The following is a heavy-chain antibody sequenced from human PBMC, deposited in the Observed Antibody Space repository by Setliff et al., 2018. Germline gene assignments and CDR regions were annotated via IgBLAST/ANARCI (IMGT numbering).Heavy chain of an antibody. D-gene: IGHD4-17*01. CDR3: ARADRLVTTTFDY. J-gene: IGHJ4*01. Sequence: GASVKVSCKASGYTFATYGISWVRQVPGQGLEWMGWINTKTGDPTYAQGYTGRFAFSLDTSDSATYLDISNLKAEDTATYYCARADRLVTTTFDYWGQGTLVTVSS. CDR2: INTKTGDP. CDR1: GYTFATYG. V-gene: IGHV7-4-1*02.